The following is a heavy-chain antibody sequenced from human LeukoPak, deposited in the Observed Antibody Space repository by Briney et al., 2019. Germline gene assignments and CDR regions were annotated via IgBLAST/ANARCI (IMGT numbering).Heavy chain of an antibody. CDR1: GFTVSDAY. V-gene: IGHV3-53*01. CDR3: AREGRASSRHFYYYLDV. D-gene: IGHD6-6*01. J-gene: IGHJ6*03. CDR2: IYAGGST. Sequence: GGSVRLSCAASGFTVSDAYMSWVRQAPGKGLEWVAVIYAGGSTYHADSVKGRFVISRDNSDNTLYLQMKTLRAEDTAVYYCAREGRASSRHFYYYLDVWGKGTTVTVSS.